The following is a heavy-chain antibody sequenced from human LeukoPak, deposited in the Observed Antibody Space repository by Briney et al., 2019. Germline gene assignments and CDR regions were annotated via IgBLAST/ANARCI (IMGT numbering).Heavy chain of an antibody. CDR2: IYYSGST. V-gene: IGHV4-59*01. J-gene: IGHJ4*02. CDR1: GGSISSYY. D-gene: IGHD3-22*01. Sequence: SETLSLTCTVSGGSISSYYWSWIRQPPGKGLEWIGYIYYSGSTNYSPSLKSRVTISVDTSKNQFSLKLSSVTAADTAVYYCARIETDYDSSGYYHYYFDYWGQGTLVIVSS. CDR3: ARIETDYDSSGYYHYYFDY.